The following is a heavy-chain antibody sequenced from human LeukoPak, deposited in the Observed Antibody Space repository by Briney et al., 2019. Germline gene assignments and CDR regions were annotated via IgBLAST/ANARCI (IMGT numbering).Heavy chain of an antibody. D-gene: IGHD6-19*01. Sequence: SETLSLTCTVSGGSISSSSYYWGWIRQPPGKGLEWIGRIYYSGSTYYNPSLKSRVTISVDTSKNQFSLMLSSVPAADTAVYYCATSRGGSSGWNYWGQGTLVTVSS. V-gene: IGHV4-39*01. CDR3: ATSRGGSSGWNY. J-gene: IGHJ4*02. CDR2: IYYSGST. CDR1: GGSISSSSYY.